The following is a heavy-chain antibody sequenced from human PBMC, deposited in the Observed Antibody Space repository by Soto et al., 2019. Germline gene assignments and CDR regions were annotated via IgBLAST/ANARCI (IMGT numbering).Heavy chain of an antibody. CDR3: AKDQDNTDYYWIFDL. CDR1: GVNFRNVA. D-gene: IGHD4-17*01. Sequence: LRLSCAASGVNFRNVAISWVRQAPGKGLEWVSGMSERSGPPLYADSVKGRFTISRDNSKSTLYLEMNNLRPEDTAVYYCAKDQDNTDYYWIFDLWGRGTPVPVPS. CDR2: MSERSGPP. V-gene: IGHV3-23*01. J-gene: IGHJ2*01.